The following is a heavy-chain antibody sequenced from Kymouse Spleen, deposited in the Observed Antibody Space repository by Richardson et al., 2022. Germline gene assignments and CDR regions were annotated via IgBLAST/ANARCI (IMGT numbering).Heavy chain of an antibody. Sequence: QVQLVESGGGVVQPGRSLRLSCAASGFTFSSYGMHWVRQAPGKGLEWVAVIWYDGSNKYYADSVKGRFTISRDNSKNTLYLQMNSLRAEDTAVYYCARDGPLSSSSSYYYYYGMDVWGQGTTVTVSS. CDR3: ARDGPLSSSSSYYYYYGMDV. V-gene: IGHV3-33*01. CDR1: GFTFSSYG. CDR2: IWYDGSNK. D-gene: IGHD6-6*01. J-gene: IGHJ6*02.